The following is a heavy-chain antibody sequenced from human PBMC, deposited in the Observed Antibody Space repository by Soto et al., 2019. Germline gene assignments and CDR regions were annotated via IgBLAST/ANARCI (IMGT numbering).Heavy chain of an antibody. CDR2: IWYDGSNK. J-gene: IGHJ6*03. CDR3: ARGLPGTNTDFYYYYYYMDV. V-gene: IGHV3-33*01. CDR1: GFTFSSYG. Sequence: PGGSLRLSCAASGFTFSSYGMHWVRQAPGKGLEWVAVIWYDGSNKYYADSVKGRFTISRDNSKNTLYLQMNSLRAEDTAVYYWARGLPGTNTDFYYYYYYMDVWGKGTTVTVSS. D-gene: IGHD1-7*01.